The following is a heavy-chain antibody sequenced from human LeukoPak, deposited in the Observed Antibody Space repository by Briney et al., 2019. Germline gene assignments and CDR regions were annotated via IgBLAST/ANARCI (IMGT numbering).Heavy chain of an antibody. CDR1: GGSISSYY. CDR3: ARAGPARPSYSSGWGGYYYYYGMDV. J-gene: IGHJ6*02. Sequence: SETLSLTCTVSGGSISSYYWSWIRQPPGKGLEWIGYIYYSGSTNYNPSLKSRVTISVDTSKNRFSLKLSSVTAADTAVYYCARAGPARPSYSSGWGGYYYYYGMDVWGQGTTVTVSS. V-gene: IGHV4-59*01. D-gene: IGHD6-19*01. CDR2: IYYSGST.